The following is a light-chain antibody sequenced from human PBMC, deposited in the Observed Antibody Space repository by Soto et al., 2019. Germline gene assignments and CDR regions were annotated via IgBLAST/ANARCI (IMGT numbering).Light chain of an antibody. J-gene: IGKJ1*01. CDR3: QQYNNWPLT. CDR2: GAS. V-gene: IGKV3-15*01. Sequence: EIVMTQSPATLSVSPGERATLSCRASQSVSSNLAWYQQKPGQAPRLLIYGASTRATGIPARFSGSGSGTEFTLTIXSLQSEDFAVYYCQQYNNWPLTFGQGTKVEIK. CDR1: QSVSSN.